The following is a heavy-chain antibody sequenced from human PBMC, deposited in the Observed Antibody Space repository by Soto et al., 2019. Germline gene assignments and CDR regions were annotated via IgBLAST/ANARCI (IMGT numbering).Heavy chain of an antibody. D-gene: IGHD3-3*01. V-gene: IGHV1-8*01. CDR3: ARGGLRFLEWLLYPGAYYYYMDV. CDR2: MNPNSGNT. Sequence: ASVKVSCKASGYTFTSYDINWVRQATGQGLEWMGWMNPNSGNTGYAQKLKGRVTMTRNTSISTAYMEQSSLRYEDTAVYYCARGGLRFLEWLLYPGAYYYYMDVWGKGTTVTVSS. J-gene: IGHJ6*03. CDR1: GYTFTSYD.